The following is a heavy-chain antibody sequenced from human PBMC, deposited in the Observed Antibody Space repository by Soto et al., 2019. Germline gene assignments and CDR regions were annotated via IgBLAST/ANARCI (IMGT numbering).Heavy chain of an antibody. D-gene: IGHD5-12*01. V-gene: IGHV4-31*03. CDR2: IYYSGST. Sequence: QVQLQESGPGLVKPSQTLSLTCTVSGGSISSGGYYWSWIRQHPGKGLEWIGYIYYSGSTYYNPSLKSRVTIAVDTSKNQFSLKLSSVTAADTAVYYCASIANSGYDPTRNSYFDYWGQGTLVTVSS. CDR1: GGSISSGGYY. CDR3: ASIANSGYDPTRNSYFDY. J-gene: IGHJ4*02.